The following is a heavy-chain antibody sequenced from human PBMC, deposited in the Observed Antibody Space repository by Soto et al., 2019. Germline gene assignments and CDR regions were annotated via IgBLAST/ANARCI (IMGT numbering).Heavy chain of an antibody. CDR1: GFTFSSYA. J-gene: IGHJ4*02. Sequence: GGSLRLSCAASGFTFSSYAMSWVRQAPGKGLEWVSAISGSGGSTYYADSVKGRFTISRDNSKNTLYLQMNSLRAEDTAVYYCAKDYDSSGYYPRGPYFDYWGQGTLVTVSS. V-gene: IGHV3-23*01. D-gene: IGHD3-22*01. CDR3: AKDYDSSGYYPRGPYFDY. CDR2: ISGSGGST.